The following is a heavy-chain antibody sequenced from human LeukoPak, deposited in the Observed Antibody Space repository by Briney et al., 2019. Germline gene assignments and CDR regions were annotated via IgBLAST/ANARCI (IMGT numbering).Heavy chain of an antibody. J-gene: IGHJ4*02. V-gene: IGHV3-30-3*01. Sequence: GGSLRLSCAASGFTFSSYAMHWVRQAPGKGLEWVAVISYDGSNKYYADSVKGRFTIPRDNSKNTLYLQMNSLRAEDTAVYYCARDYGGSGYYFDYWGRGTLVTVSS. CDR1: GFTFSSYA. CDR3: ARDYGGSGYYFDY. D-gene: IGHD3-16*01. CDR2: ISYDGSNK.